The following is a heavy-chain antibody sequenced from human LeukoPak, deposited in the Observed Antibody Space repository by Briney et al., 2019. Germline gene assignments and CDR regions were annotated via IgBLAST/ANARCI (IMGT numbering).Heavy chain of an antibody. J-gene: IGHJ4*02. CDR2: IYSGGST. V-gene: IGHV3-66*01. Sequence: GGSLRLSCAASGFTVSSNYMSWVRQAPGKGLEWVSVIYSGGSTYYADSVKGRFTISRDNSKNTVYLQMNSLRAEDTAVYYCARESSGWLQLFDYWGQGTLVTVSS. CDR3: ARESSGWLQLFDY. D-gene: IGHD5-24*01. CDR1: GFTVSSNY.